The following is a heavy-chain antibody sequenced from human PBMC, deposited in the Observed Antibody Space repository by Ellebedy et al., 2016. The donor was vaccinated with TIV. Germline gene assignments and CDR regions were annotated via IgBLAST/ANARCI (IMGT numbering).Heavy chain of an antibody. Sequence: GGSLRLSXAASGFTFRSYAMHWVRQAPGKGLEWVAVMSYDGNDKYYADSVKGRFTISRDNSKNTLYLQMNSLRAEDTAVYYCAKEGDIVVVPAAPWNWFDPWGQGTLVTVSS. V-gene: IGHV3-30*04. CDR1: GFTFRSYA. J-gene: IGHJ5*02. D-gene: IGHD2-2*01. CDR2: MSYDGNDK. CDR3: AKEGDIVVVPAAPWNWFDP.